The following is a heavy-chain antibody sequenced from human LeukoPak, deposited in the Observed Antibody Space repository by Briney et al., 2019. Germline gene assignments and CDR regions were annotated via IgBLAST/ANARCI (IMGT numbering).Heavy chain of an antibody. CDR2: IRYDGTNR. V-gene: IGHV3-30*02. J-gene: IGHJ3*02. CDR1: GFTFSSYV. CDR3: AKSTIVGATVDAFDI. D-gene: IGHD1-26*01. Sequence: GGSLRLSCAASGFTFSSYVMHWVRQAPGKGLEWVAFIRYDGTNRYYADSVKGRFTISRDNSKNTLYLQMNSLRAGDTAVYYCAKSTIVGATVDAFDIWGQGTVVTVSS.